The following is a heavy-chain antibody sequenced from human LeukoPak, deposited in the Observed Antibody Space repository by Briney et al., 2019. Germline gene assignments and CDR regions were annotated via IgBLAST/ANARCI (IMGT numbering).Heavy chain of an antibody. CDR2: IYYGGKT. CDR1: GGSISSTIYY. V-gene: IGHV4-39*01. D-gene: IGHD2-8*02. Sequence: SETLSLTCTVSGGSISSTIYYCAWIRQPPGKGLEWIGSIYYGGKTYYNPSLKSRVTTSVDTSKNQFSLKLSSVTAADTAVYYCARHWSRYFDYWGQGSLVTVSS. J-gene: IGHJ4*02. CDR3: ARHWSRYFDY.